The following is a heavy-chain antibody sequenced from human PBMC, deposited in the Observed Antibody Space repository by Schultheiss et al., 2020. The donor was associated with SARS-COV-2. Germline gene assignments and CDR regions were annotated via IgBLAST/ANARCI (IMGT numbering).Heavy chain of an antibody. J-gene: IGHJ4*02. CDR2: IYYSGST. Sequence: SETLSLTCTVSGGSISSYYWSWIRQPPGKGLEWIGYIYYSGSTYYNPSLKSRVTISVDTSKNQFSLKLSSVTAADTAVYYCARRGGRYYFDYWGQGTLVTVSS. CDR3: ARRGGRYYFDY. CDR1: GGSISSYY. V-gene: IGHV4-59*08. D-gene: IGHD3-16*01.